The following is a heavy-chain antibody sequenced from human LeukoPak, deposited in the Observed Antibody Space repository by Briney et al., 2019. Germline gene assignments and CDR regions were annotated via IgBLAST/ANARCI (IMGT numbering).Heavy chain of an antibody. J-gene: IGHJ6*03. CDR3: ARSLAPGSGYTYYYYYYMDV. D-gene: IGHD3-3*01. V-gene: IGHV4-59*11. Sequence: KPSETLSLTCTVSGGTISSHYWSWIRQPPGKGLEWIGNIYYSGSTNYNPSLKSRVTISVDTSKNQFSLKLSSVTAADTAVYYCARSLAPGSGYTYYYYYYMDVWGKGTTVTVSS. CDR1: GGTISSHY. CDR2: IYYSGST.